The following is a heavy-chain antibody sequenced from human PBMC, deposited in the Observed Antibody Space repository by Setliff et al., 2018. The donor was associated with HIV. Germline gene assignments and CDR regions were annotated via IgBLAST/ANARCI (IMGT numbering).Heavy chain of an antibody. CDR3: ARGVPGICSGGTCYLEY. D-gene: IGHD2-15*01. CDR1: GFTFSSYG. J-gene: IGHJ4*02. V-gene: IGHV3-30*02. Sequence: GGSLRLSCAASGFTFSSYGMHWVRQAPGKGLEWVTFIRHDGINEDYRDSVKGRFSVSRDNSKNTEFLQMNSLRVEDTALYYCARGVPGICSGGTCYLEYWGQGALVTVSS. CDR2: IRHDGINE.